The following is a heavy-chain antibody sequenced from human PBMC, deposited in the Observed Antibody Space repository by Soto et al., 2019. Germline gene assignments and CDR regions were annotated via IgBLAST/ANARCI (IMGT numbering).Heavy chain of an antibody. D-gene: IGHD3-16*02. J-gene: IGHJ4*02. Sequence: SVKVSCKASGGTFSSYAISWVRQAPGQGLEWMGGIIPIFGTANYAQKFQGRVTITADESTSTAYMELSSLRSEDTAVYYCARSYYDYVWGSYRYEGFDYWGQGTLVTVSS. CDR3: ARSYYDYVWGSYRYEGFDY. CDR1: GGTFSSYA. V-gene: IGHV1-69*13. CDR2: IIPIFGTA.